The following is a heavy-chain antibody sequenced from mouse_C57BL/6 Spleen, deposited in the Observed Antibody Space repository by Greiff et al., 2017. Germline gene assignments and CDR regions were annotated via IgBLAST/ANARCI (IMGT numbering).Heavy chain of an antibody. D-gene: IGHD2-4*01. Sequence: EVQLQQSGTVLARPGASVKLSCKTSGYTFTSYWMHWVKQRPGQGLEWRGAIYPGNSDTSYNQTFKGKAKLTAVTSASTAYMELSSLTNEDSAVYYCTRGGIYYDYDVPDYWGQGTTRTVSS. J-gene: IGHJ2*01. CDR2: IYPGNSDT. CDR3: TRGGIYYDYDVPDY. V-gene: IGHV1-5*01. CDR1: GYTFTSYW.